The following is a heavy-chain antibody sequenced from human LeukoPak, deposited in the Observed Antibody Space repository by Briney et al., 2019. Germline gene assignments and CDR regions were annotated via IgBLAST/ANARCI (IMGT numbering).Heavy chain of an antibody. CDR3: ARNRITMVRGAYPYGMDV. V-gene: IGHV1-18*01. Sequence: EASVKVSCKASGYTFTSYGISWVRQAPGQGREWMGWISAYNGNTNYAQKLQGRGIMTTDTSKSTAYMELRSLRSDDTAVYYCARNRITMVRGAYPYGMDVWGQGTTVTVSS. CDR1: GYTFTSYG. J-gene: IGHJ6*02. CDR2: ISAYNGNT. D-gene: IGHD3-10*01.